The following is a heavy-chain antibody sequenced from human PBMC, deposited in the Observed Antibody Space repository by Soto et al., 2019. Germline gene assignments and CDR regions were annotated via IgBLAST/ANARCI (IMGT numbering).Heavy chain of an antibody. CDR2: ISTYNGNT. J-gene: IGHJ5*02. CDR1: GYTFTSYG. V-gene: IGHV1-18*01. D-gene: IGHD3-10*01. CDR3: ARVPMVRGVIKGNWFDP. Sequence: QVQLVQSGDEVKKPGASVKVSCKASGYTFTSYGISWVRQAPGQGLEWMGWISTYNGNTNFAQKLQARVTMTTDTSTRTAYMELRSLRSDDTAVYYCARVPMVRGVIKGNWFDPWGQGTLVTVSS.